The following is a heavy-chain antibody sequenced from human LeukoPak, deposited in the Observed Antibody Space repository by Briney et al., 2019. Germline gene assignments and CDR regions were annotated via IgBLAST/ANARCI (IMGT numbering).Heavy chain of an antibody. CDR1: GGTFSSYA. V-gene: IGHV1-69*06. J-gene: IGHJ3*02. CDR3: AREGNLVATIKGLNAFDI. Sequence: SVKVSCKASGGTFSSYAISWVRQAPGQGLEWMGGIIPIFGTANYAQKFQGRVTITAGKSTSTAYMELRSLRSDDTAVYYCAREGNLVATIKGLNAFDIWGQGTMVTVSS. CDR2: IIPIFGTA. D-gene: IGHD5-12*01.